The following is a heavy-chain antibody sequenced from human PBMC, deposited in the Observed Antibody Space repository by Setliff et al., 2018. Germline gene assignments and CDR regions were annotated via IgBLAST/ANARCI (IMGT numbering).Heavy chain of an antibody. CDR1: GLIVSDIH. CDR2: IYNSDSR. D-gene: IGHD3-16*01. Sequence: GESLKISCAVSGLIVSDIHMTWVRQTPGKGLEWLSVIYNSDSRYYADSVKGRFTTSRDDSKNTLYLQMNNLRAEDTAIYYCARDLGNWFDPWGQGTLFTVS. J-gene: IGHJ5*01. V-gene: IGHV3-53*01. CDR3: ARDLGNWFDP.